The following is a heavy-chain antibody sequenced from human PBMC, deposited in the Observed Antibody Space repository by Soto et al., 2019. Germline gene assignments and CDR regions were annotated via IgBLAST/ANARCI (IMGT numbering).Heavy chain of an antibody. CDR3: ARGRLSERRWGREIQLWSTLDY. D-gene: IGHD5-18*01. CDR2: ISAYNGNT. J-gene: IGHJ4*02. Sequence: ASVKVSCKASGYTFTSYGISWVRQAPGQGLEWMGWISAYNGNTNYAQKLQGRVTMTTDTSTSTAYMELRSLRSEDTAVYYCARGRLSERRWGREIQLWSTLDYWGQGTLVTVSS. V-gene: IGHV1-18*01. CDR1: GYTFTSYG.